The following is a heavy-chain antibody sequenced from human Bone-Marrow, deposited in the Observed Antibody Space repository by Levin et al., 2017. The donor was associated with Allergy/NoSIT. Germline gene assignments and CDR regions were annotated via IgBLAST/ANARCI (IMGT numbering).Heavy chain of an antibody. D-gene: IGHD6-19*01. CDR2: IKQDGSEK. V-gene: IGHV3-7*01. J-gene: IGHJ3*02. Sequence: GGSLRLSCAASGFTFSSYWMSWVRQAPGKGLEWVANIKQDGSEKYYVDSVKGRFTISRDNAKNSLYLQMNSLRAEDTAVYYCAREGETYSSGWSPRGGAFDSWGQGTMVTVSS. CDR1: GFTFSSYW. CDR3: AREGETYSSGWSPRGGAFDS.